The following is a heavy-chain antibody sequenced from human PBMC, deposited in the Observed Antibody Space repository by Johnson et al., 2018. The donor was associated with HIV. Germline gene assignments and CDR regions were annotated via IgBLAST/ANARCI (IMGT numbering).Heavy chain of an antibody. CDR1: GFTFSSYG. D-gene: IGHD6-13*01. CDR3: AKGGQQLADPFDI. V-gene: IGHV3-30*18. CDR2: ISYDGSNK. Sequence: QVQLVESGGGVVQPGRSLRLSCAASGFTFSSYGMHWVRQAPGKGLEWVAVISYDGSNKYYADSVKGRFTISRDNSKNTLYLEMGSLRVTDTAVYFCAKGGQQLADPFDIWGQGTLVTVSS. J-gene: IGHJ3*02.